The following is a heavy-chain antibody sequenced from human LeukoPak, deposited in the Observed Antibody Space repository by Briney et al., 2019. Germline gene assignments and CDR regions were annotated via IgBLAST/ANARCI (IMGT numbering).Heavy chain of an antibody. V-gene: IGHV4-59*01. CDR2: IYYNGNT. CDR1: DGSINSYY. D-gene: IGHD2/OR15-2a*01. Sequence: SETLSLTCSVSDGSINSYYWNWIRRPPGKGLEWIGYIYYNGNTNYSSSLKSRVTMSVDTSKNQFSLKLSSVTAADTAVYYCARGPFRWSSLNFDYWGQGTLVTVSS. J-gene: IGHJ4*02. CDR3: ARGPFRWSSLNFDY.